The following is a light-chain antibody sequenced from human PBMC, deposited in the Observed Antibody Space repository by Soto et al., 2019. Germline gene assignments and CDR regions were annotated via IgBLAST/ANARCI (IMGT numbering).Light chain of an antibody. CDR3: CSYAGSDIMI. CDR2: EGT. Sequence: QSVLTQPASVSGSPGQSITISCTGTSSNVGYSNLVSWYQQHAGEAPQLIIYEGTKRPSGVSNRFSASKSANTASLTISGLQPEDAADYYCCSYAGSDIMIFGGGTKLTVL. J-gene: IGLJ2*01. V-gene: IGLV2-23*01. CDR1: SSNVGYSNL.